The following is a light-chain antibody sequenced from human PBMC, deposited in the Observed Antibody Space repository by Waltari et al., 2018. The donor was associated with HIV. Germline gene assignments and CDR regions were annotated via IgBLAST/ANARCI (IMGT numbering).Light chain of an antibody. CDR2: DTE. CDR1: TGSVSRKNY. J-gene: IGLJ3*02. Sequence: QAVVTQEPSLSVSPGGTVTVTCASFTGSVSRKNYAHWIPLKPGQAPLNLIYDTEKRHPWTAGRFSGSLVGGRAALTLSGALADDEADYYCLLFYSGVRVFGGGTKLTV. V-gene: IGLV7-46*01. CDR3: LLFYSGVRV.